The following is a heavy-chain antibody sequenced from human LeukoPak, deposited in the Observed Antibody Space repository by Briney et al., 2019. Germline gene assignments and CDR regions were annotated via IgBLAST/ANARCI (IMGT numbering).Heavy chain of an antibody. CDR2: INPNSGGT. V-gene: IGHV1-2*02. Sequence: GASVKVSCKASGYTFTGYYMHWVRQAPGQGLEWMGWINPNSGGTNYAQKFQGRVTMTRDTSISTAYMELSRLRSDDTAVYYCARFGGYCSSTSCYSPQYYYYYYGMDVWGQGTTVTVSS. CDR3: ARFGGYCSSTSCYSPQYYYYYYGMDV. CDR1: GYTFTGYY. D-gene: IGHD2-2*01. J-gene: IGHJ6*02.